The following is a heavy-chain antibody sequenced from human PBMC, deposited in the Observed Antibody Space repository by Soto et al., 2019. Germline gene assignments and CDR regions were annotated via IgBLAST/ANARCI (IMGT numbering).Heavy chain of an antibody. V-gene: IGHV3-23*01. CDR3: AKAVPSDGWPLDAFDI. Sequence: PGGSLRLSCAASGFTFSSYAMSWVRQAPGKGLEWVSAISGSGGSTYYADSVKGRFTISRDNSKNTLYLQMNSLRAEDTAVYYCAKAVPSDGWPLDAFDIWGQGTMVTVSS. CDR2: ISGSGGST. D-gene: IGHD6-19*01. J-gene: IGHJ3*02. CDR1: GFTFSSYA.